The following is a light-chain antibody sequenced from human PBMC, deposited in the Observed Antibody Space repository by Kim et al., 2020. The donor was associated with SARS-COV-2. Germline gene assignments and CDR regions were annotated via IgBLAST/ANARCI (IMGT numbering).Light chain of an antibody. Sequence: SPWERATLSCRASPRVSTSNLAWYQQKPGQAPRLLIYAAIHRPGGIPDRFSGSGSGTDFTLTISRLEPEDFAVYYCQYYDTSPYTFGQGTKLEI. V-gene: IGKV3-20*01. CDR3: QYYDTSPYT. CDR1: PRVSTSN. CDR2: AAI. J-gene: IGKJ2*01.